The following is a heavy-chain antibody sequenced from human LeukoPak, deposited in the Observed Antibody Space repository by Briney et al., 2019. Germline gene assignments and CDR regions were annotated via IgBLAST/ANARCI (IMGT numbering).Heavy chain of an antibody. Sequence: GGSLRLSCAASGFTFRSYAMSWVRQAPGKGLEWVSAISGSGGSTYYADSVKGRFTISRDNSKNTLYLQMSSLRAEDTAVYYCAKGTIWLPFDYWGQGTLVTVSS. CDR2: ISGSGGST. CDR1: GFTFRSYA. J-gene: IGHJ4*02. D-gene: IGHD5-18*01. CDR3: AKGTIWLPFDY. V-gene: IGHV3-23*01.